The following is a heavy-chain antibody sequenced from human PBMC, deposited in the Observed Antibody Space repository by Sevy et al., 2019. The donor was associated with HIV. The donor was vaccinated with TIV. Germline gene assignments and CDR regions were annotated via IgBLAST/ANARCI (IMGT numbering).Heavy chain of an antibody. CDR3: ARGGRFENIGYYNGYFDS. CDR1: GFTFSHYA. CDR2: ISYDGTRE. J-gene: IGHJ4*03. V-gene: IGHV3-30*04. Sequence: GGSLRLSCAASGFTFSHYAMHWVRQAPGKGLEWVAIISYDGTREYFALSVKGRFTISRDNSKNTLSLQMNSLRAADTAVYYCARGGRFENIGYYNGYFDSWGQGTLVTVSS. D-gene: IGHD3-9*01.